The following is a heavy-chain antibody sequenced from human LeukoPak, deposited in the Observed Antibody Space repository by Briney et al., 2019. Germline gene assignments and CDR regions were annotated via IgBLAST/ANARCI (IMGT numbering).Heavy chain of an antibody. CDR2: ISGSGDNT. Sequence: GGSLRLSCAASGFTFNRYWMHWVRQAPGKGLEWVSAISGSGDNTYYADSVKGRFTISRDNSKNTLYLQMNSLRAEDSALYYCAKDKIPRGYYGMDVWGQGTTVTVSS. CDR1: GFTFNRYW. CDR3: AKDKIPRGYYGMDV. D-gene: IGHD3-10*01. V-gene: IGHV3-23*01. J-gene: IGHJ6*02.